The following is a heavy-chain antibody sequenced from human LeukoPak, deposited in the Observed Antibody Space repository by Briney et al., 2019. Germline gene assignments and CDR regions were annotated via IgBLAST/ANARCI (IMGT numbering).Heavy chain of an antibody. Sequence: GGSLRLSCAASGFTFDDYAMHWVRQAPGKGLEWVSGISWNSGSIGYADSVKGRFTISRDNAKNSLYLQMNSLRAEDTALYYCAKDRKWELLEGFFDYWGQGTLVTVSS. CDR3: AKDRKWELLEGFFDY. D-gene: IGHD1-26*01. V-gene: IGHV3-9*01. CDR1: GFTFDDYA. CDR2: ISWNSGSI. J-gene: IGHJ4*02.